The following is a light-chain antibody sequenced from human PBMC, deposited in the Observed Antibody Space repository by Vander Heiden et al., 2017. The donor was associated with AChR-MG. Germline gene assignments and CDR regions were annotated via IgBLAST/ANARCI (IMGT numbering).Light chain of an antibody. V-gene: IGKV3-20*01. CDR1: QSVSSSY. Sequence: IELPQSPGTMSLSPGERATPSCRASQSVSSSYLAWYQQKPGQAPRLLIYGASSRATGIPDRFSGSGSGTDFTLTISRLEPEDFAVYYCQQYGSSLTWTFGQGTKVEIK. J-gene: IGKJ1*01. CDR2: GAS. CDR3: QQYGSSLTWT.